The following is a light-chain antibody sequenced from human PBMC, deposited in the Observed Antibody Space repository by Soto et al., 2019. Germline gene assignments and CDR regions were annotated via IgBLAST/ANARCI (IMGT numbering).Light chain of an antibody. CDR1: SSDIGLYNY. CDR3: SSFTGSSTLV. Sequence: QAVVTQPASVSGSPGQSITISCTGTSSDIGLYNYVSWYQQHPGKAPKLIIFEVSNRPSGVSNRFSGSKSGNTASLTISGLQAEDEADYYCSSFTGSSTLVFGSGTKLTVL. CDR2: EVS. J-gene: IGLJ1*01. V-gene: IGLV2-14*01.